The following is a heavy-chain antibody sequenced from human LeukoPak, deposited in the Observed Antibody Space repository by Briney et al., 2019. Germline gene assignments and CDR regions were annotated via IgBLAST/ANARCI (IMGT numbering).Heavy chain of an antibody. CDR1: GFTFSSYA. CDR2: ISYDGSNK. Sequence: GGSLRLSCAASGFTFSSYAMHWVRQAPGKGLEWVAVISYDGSNKYYADSVKGRFTISRDNSKNTLYLQMNSLRAEDTAVYYCARVGYYMDVWGKGATVTVSS. J-gene: IGHJ6*03. V-gene: IGHV3-30-3*01. CDR3: ARVGYYMDV.